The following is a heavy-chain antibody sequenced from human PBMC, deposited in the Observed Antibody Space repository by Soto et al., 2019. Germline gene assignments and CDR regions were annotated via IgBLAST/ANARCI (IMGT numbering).Heavy chain of an antibody. J-gene: IGHJ4*02. CDR2: MNPNSGNT. V-gene: IGHV1-8*01. CDR1: GYTFTSYD. Sequence: QVQLVQSGAEVKKPGASVKVSCKASGYTFTSYDINWVRQATGQGLEWMGWMNPNSGNTGYAQKFQGRVTMTRHTSIPTAYMELSSRISEATAVYYCARTLYGDNVDCCGQRTLVTVSS. CDR3: ARTLYGDNVDC. D-gene: IGHD4-17*01.